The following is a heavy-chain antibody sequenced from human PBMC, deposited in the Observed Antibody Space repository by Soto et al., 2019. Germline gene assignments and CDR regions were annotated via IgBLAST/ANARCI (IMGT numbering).Heavy chain of an antibody. CDR2: ISWSSGSI. V-gene: IGHV3-9*01. J-gene: IGHJ3*02. CDR3: ATGLWFAEPLDALHI. D-gene: IGHD3-10*01. Sequence: GGSLRLSCAASGFTFDDYAMPWVRQAPGKGLAWVSGISWSSGSIGYAGSVKGRFTISRDNAKNSLYLQMNSLRADDTALYYFATGLWFAEPLDALHILRQETMLTVSS. CDR1: GFTFDDYA.